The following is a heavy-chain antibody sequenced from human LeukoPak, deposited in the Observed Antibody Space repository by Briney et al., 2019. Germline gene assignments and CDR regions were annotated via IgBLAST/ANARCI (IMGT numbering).Heavy chain of an antibody. CDR1: GYTFTSYA. CDR3: ARDLGEIQQQGGDY. D-gene: IGHD5-18*01. Sequence: ASVKVSCKASGYTFTSYAMNWVRQAPGQGNPTYAQGFTGRFVFSLDTSVSTAYLQISSLKAEDTAVYYCARDLGEIQQQGGDYWGQGTLVTVSS. CDR2: P. J-gene: IGHJ4*02. V-gene: IGHV7-4-1*02.